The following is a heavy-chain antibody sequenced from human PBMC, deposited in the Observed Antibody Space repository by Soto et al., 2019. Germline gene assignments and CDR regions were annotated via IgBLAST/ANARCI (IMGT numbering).Heavy chain of an antibody. CDR3: ARDLDYAFDY. CDR2: ISSSSSYI. J-gene: IGHJ4*02. Sequence: PGGSLRLSCAASGFTFSSYSMNWVRQAPGKGLEWVSSISSSSSYIYYADSVKGRFTISRDNAKNSLYLQMNGLTDADTAVYYCARDLDYAFDYWGRGTLVTVSS. D-gene: IGHD4-17*01. V-gene: IGHV3-21*01. CDR1: GFTFSSYS.